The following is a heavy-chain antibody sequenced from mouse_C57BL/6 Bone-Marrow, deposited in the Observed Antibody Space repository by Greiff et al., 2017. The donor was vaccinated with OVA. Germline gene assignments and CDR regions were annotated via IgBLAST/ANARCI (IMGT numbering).Heavy chain of an antibody. D-gene: IGHD2-4*01. CDR3: TTAMITPYNYAMDY. J-gene: IGHJ4*01. CDR1: GFNIKDDY. CDR2: IDPENGDT. V-gene: IGHV14-4*01. Sequence: VQLQQSGAELVRPGASVKLSCTASGFNIKDDYMHWVKQRPEQGLEWIGWIDPENGDTEYASKFQGKATITADTSSNTAYLQLSSLTSEDTAVYYCTTAMITPYNYAMDYWGQGTSVTVSS.